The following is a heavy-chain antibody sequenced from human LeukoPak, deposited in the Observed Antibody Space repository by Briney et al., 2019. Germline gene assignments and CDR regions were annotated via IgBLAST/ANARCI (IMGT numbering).Heavy chain of an antibody. CDR3: ATVESGGDPKFDY. Sequence: ASVTVSCKVSGYTLTELSMHWVRQAPGKGLEWMGGFDPEDGETIYAQKFQGRVTMTEDTSTDTAYMELSSLRSEDTAVYYCATVESGGDPKFDYWGQGTLVTVSS. D-gene: IGHD2-21*02. CDR1: GYTLTELS. J-gene: IGHJ4*02. CDR2: FDPEDGET. V-gene: IGHV1-24*01.